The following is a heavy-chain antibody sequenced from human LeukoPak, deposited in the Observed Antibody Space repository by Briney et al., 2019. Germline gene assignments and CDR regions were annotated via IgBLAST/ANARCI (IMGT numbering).Heavy chain of an antibody. CDR1: GFTFSSYA. Sequence: VGSLRLSCAASGFTFSSYAMSWVRQAPGKGLEWVSAISGSGGSTYYADSVKGRLTISRDNSKNTLYLQMNSLRAEDTAVYYCAKAVWGSYLFDYWGQGTLVTVSS. J-gene: IGHJ4*02. CDR3: AKAVWGSYLFDY. D-gene: IGHD3-16*02. V-gene: IGHV3-23*01. CDR2: ISGSGGST.